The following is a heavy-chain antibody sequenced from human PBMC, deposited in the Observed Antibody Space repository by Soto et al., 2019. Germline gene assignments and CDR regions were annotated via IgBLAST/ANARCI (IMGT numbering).Heavy chain of an antibody. CDR3: GRDGEGRAAAGKVS. V-gene: IGHV1-3*01. J-gene: IGHJ5*02. CDR2: INAGNGDI. CDR1: GYTISNYA. D-gene: IGHD6-13*01. Sequence: QVQVVQSGAEVKKPGASVKVSCKASGYTISNYAMHWVRQAPGQRLEWMGRINAGNGDIKYSQKFQGRVYITMDTASNTAYIELSSLRFGDSAVYYFGRDGEGRAAAGKVSWGQGTLVTVPS.